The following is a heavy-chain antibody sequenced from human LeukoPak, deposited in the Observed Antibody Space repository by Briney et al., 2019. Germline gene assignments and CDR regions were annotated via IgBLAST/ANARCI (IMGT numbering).Heavy chain of an antibody. V-gene: IGHV4-34*01. CDR1: GGSFSGYY. J-gene: IGHJ4*02. CDR3: ARHLYDYGDYVSYFDY. Sequence: TSETLSLTCAVYGGSFSGYYWSWIRQPPGKGLEWIGEINHSGSTNYNPSLKSRVTISVDTSKNQFSLKLSSVTAADTAVYYCARHLYDYGDYVSYFDYWGQGTLVTVSS. D-gene: IGHD4-17*01. CDR2: INHSGST.